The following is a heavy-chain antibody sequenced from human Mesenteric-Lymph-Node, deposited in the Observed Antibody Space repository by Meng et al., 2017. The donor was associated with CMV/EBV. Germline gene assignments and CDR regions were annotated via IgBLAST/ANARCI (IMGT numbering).Heavy chain of an antibody. J-gene: IGHJ6*02. CDR3: ARVGYSSGWRSYYYYGMDV. V-gene: IGHV3-30*02. D-gene: IGHD6-19*01. CDR2: IRYDGSNK. Sequence: GGSLRLSCAASGFTFTSYGIHWVRQAPGKGLEWVAFIRYDGSNKYYVDSVKGRFTISRDNAKNSLYLQMNSLRAEDTAVYYCARVGYSSGWRSYYYYGMDVWGQGTTVTVFS. CDR1: GFTFTSYG.